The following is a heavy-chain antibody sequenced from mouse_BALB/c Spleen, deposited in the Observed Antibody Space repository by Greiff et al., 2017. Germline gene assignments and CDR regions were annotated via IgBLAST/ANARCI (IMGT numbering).Heavy chain of an antibody. CDR2: ISDGGSYT. D-gene: IGHD2-14*01. Sequence: EVKLVESGGGLVKPGGSLKLSCAASGFTFSDYYMYWVRQTPEKRLEWVATISDGGSYTYYPDSVKGRFTISRDNAKNNLYLQMSSLKSEDTAKYYCARDYYRYDEAWFAYWGQGTLVTVSA. V-gene: IGHV5-4*02. J-gene: IGHJ3*01. CDR3: ARDYYRYDEAWFAY. CDR1: GFTFSDYY.